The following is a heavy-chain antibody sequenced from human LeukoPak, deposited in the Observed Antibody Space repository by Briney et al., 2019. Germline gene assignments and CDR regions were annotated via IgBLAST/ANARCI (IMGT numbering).Heavy chain of an antibody. CDR3: ARDPHRVTRYLDWRSAYLDY. CDR2: IWYDGSNK. V-gene: IGHV3-33*01. D-gene: IGHD3-9*01. J-gene: IGHJ4*02. Sequence: GRSLRLSCAASGFTFSSYGMHWVRQAPGKGLEWVAVIWYDGSNKYYADSVKGRFTISRDNSKNTLYLQMNSLRAEDTAVYYCARDPHRVTRYLDWRSAYLDYWGQGTLVTVSS. CDR1: GFTFSSYG.